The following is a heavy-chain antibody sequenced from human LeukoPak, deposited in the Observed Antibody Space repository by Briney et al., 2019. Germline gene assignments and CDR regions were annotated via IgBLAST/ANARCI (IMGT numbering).Heavy chain of an antibody. V-gene: IGHV3-23*01. D-gene: IGHD5-12*01. Sequence: GGSLRLSCAASGFTFNTYAMSWVRQAPGKGLEWVSAISGSGGGTYYADSVKGRFTISRDNSKNTLYLQMDSLRAEDTAVYYCARDKVANDYWGQGTLVTVAS. CDR3: ARDKVANDY. J-gene: IGHJ4*02. CDR2: ISGSGGGT. CDR1: GFTFNTYA.